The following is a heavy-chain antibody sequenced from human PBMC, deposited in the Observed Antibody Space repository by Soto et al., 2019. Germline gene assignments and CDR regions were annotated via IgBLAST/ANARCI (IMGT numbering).Heavy chain of an antibody. CDR2: IYTSGST. CDR1: GGSISSYY. J-gene: IGHJ6*02. CDR3: ARNVRRDGYKPYYYYGMDV. V-gene: IGHV4-4*07. Sequence: QVQLQESGPGLVKPSETLSLTCTVSGGSISSYYWSWIRQPAGKGLEWIGRIYTSGSTNYNPSLKGRVTMSVDTSKNQFSLKLSSVTAADTAVYYCARNVRRDGYKPYYYYGMDVWGQGTTVTVSS. D-gene: IGHD3-10*02.